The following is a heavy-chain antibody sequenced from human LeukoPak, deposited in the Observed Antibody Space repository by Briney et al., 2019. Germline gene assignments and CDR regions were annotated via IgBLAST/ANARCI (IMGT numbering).Heavy chain of an antibody. CDR3: AKSPATVTPYGMDV. CDR1: GFTFRNYA. J-gene: IGHJ6*02. CDR2: ISGSGGNT. D-gene: IGHD4-17*01. V-gene: IGHV3-23*01. Sequence: GGSLRLSCAASGFTFRNYAMNWVRQAPGKGLEWVSAISGSGGNTNYADSVKGRFTISRDNSKNTLYLQMNSLRAEDTAVYYCAKSPATVTPYGMDVWGQGTTVTVSS.